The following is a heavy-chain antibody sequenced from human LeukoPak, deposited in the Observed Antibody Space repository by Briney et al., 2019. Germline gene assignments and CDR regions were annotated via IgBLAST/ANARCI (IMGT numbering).Heavy chain of an antibody. J-gene: IGHJ4*02. V-gene: IGHV3-23*01. CDR3: AKQRSEVPVAAANY. D-gene: IGHD2-2*01. CDR2: ISGSGAST. Sequence: PGGSLRLSCATSGFTFSSYAMSWVRQAPGKGLEWVSGISGSGASTYYEDSVKGRLTISRDNSKDTLYLQMNSLRVEDTAVYYCAKQRSEVPVAAANYWGQGSLVTVSS. CDR1: GFTFSSYA.